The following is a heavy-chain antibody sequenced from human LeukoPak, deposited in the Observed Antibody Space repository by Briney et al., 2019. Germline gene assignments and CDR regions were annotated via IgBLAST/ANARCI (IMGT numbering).Heavy chain of an antibody. D-gene: IGHD5-18*01. Sequence: SETLSLTCTVSGGSISSYYWSLIRQPPGKGLEWIGYIYYSGSTNYNPSLKSRVTISVDTSKNQFSLKLSSVTAADTAVYYCARRGYSYGSDAFDIWGQGTMVTVSS. J-gene: IGHJ3*02. CDR1: GGSISSYY. CDR3: ARRGYSYGSDAFDI. V-gene: IGHV4-59*08. CDR2: IYYSGST.